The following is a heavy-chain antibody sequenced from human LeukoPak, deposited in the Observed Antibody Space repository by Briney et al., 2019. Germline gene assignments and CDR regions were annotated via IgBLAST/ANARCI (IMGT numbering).Heavy chain of an antibody. CDR2: IYYSGST. D-gene: IGHD6-19*01. CDR3: ARGPPGSGWYLTFDY. J-gene: IGHJ4*02. Sequence: SETLSLTCTVSGGSISSGDYYWSWIRQPPGKGLEWIGYIYYSGSTNYNPSLKSRVTISVDTSKNQFSLKLSSVTAADTAVYYCARGPPGSGWYLTFDYWGQGTLVTVSS. V-gene: IGHV4-61*08. CDR1: GGSISSGDYY.